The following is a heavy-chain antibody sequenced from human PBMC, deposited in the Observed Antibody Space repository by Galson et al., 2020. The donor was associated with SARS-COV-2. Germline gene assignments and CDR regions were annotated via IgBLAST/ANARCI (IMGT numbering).Heavy chain of an antibody. CDR2: IDWDDDK. CDR3: AREQATFNSLDY. Sequence: SGPTLVKPTQTLTLTCTFSGFSLSTSGMCVSWIRQPPGKALEWLARIDWDDDKYNSTSLKTRLTISKDTSKNQVVLTMTNMDPVDTPTYYCAREQATFNSLDYWGQGTLVTVSS. J-gene: IGHJ4*02. CDR1: GFSLSTSGMC. D-gene: IGHD3-16*01. V-gene: IGHV2-70*11.